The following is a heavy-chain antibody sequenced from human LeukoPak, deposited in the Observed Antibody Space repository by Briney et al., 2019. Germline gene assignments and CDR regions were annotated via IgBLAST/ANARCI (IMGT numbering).Heavy chain of an antibody. CDR1: GYTLTELS. CDR2: FDPEDGET. CDR3: ATVKRYYDFWSGYYSPYYFDY. J-gene: IGHJ4*02. D-gene: IGHD3-3*01. V-gene: IGHV1-24*01. Sequence: ASVTVSCKVSGYTLTELSMHWVRQAPGKGLEWMGGFDPEDGETIYAQKFQGRVTMTEDTSTDTAYMELSSLRSEDTAVYYCATVKRYYDFWSGYYSPYYFDYWGQGTLVTVSS.